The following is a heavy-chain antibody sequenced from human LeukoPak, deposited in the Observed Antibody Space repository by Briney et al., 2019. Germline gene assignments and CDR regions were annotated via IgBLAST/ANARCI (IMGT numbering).Heavy chain of an antibody. CDR3: ATRRTDFWSGYYFDY. V-gene: IGHV1-69-2*01. CDR2: VDPEDGET. D-gene: IGHD3-3*01. Sequence: ASVKISCKVSGYTFTDYYMHWVQQAPGKGLEWMGLVDPEDGETICAEKFQGRVTLTADTSTDTAYMELSSLRSEDTAVYYCATRRTDFWSGYYFDYWGQGALVTVSS. J-gene: IGHJ4*02. CDR1: GYTFTDYY.